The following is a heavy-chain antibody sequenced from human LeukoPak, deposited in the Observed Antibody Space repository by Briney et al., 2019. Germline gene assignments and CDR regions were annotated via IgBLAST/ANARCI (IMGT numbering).Heavy chain of an antibody. Sequence: GGSLRLSCAASGFTFSIYSMNWVRQAPGKGLEWVSSISSSSSYIYYADSVKGRFTISRDNSKNTLYLQMNSLRAEDTAVYYCAKGQRFYGEYYFDYWGQGTLVTVSS. V-gene: IGHV3-21*04. D-gene: IGHD4-17*01. CDR1: GFTFSIYS. CDR2: ISSSSSYI. J-gene: IGHJ4*02. CDR3: AKGQRFYGEYYFDY.